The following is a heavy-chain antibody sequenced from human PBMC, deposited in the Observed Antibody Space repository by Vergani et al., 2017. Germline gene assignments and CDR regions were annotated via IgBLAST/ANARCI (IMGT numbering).Heavy chain of an antibody. V-gene: IGHV3-23*01. CDR2: LTGGGGST. CDR1: GFTFSTYA. CDR3: ARLLYYYDSSGPLSDAFDI. Sequence: EVQLLESGGSLKQPGGSVRLSCAASGFTFSTYAMHWVRQAPGKGLEWVSALTGGGGSTYYADSFKGRFIISRDNSRDTLYLQMNSLRPEDTAVYYCARLLYYYDSSGPLSDAFDIWGQGTMVTVSS. D-gene: IGHD3-22*01. J-gene: IGHJ3*02.